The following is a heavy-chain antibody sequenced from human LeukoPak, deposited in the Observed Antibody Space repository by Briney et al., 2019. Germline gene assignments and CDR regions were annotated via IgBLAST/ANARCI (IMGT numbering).Heavy chain of an antibody. Sequence: SETLSLTCTVSGGYISSSNYYWVWIRQPPGKGLEWVASIFYSGSTYFNPSLKSRVTILVDTSKNQFSLKLSSVTAADTAVYYCARRRPAAGAYWFDPWGQGTLVTVSS. CDR2: IFYSGST. J-gene: IGHJ5*02. D-gene: IGHD6-13*01. V-gene: IGHV4-39*07. CDR3: ARRRPAAGAYWFDP. CDR1: GGYISSSNYY.